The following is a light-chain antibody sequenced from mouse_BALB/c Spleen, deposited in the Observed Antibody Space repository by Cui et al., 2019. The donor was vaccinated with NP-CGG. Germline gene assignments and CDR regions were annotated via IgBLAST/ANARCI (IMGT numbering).Light chain of an antibody. CDR3: ALWYSPPWV. J-gene: IGLJ1*01. CDR1: TGAVTTSNY. Sequence: QAVVTQESALTTSPGETVTLTCRSSTGAVTTSNYANWVQEKPDHLFTGLIGGPTLRAPGFPARFSGSLIRCRPSLPLAGAPPAAAALCFFALWYSPPWVF. CDR2: GPT. V-gene: IGLV1*01.